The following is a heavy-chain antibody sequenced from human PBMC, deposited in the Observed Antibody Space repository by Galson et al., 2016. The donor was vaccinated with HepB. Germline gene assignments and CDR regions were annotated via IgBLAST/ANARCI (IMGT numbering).Heavy chain of an antibody. CDR3: ARVRCISPPWHDFDC. CDR2: IYGGGKT. V-gene: IGHV3-53*01. D-gene: IGHD2-2*01. Sequence: SLRLSCAGSGFIVSDNYMSWVRQAPGKGLEWVSVIYGGGKTYFADSVKGRFSISRDNAKDTLFLHMNSLRAADTAVYYCARVRCISPPWHDFDCWGQGTLVTVFS. CDR1: GFIVSDNY. J-gene: IGHJ4*02.